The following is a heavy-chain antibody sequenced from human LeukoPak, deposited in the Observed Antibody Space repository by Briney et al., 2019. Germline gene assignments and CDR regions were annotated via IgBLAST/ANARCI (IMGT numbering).Heavy chain of an antibody. CDR3: ARVSGSYRNWFDP. CDR1: GGSISSSGYY. D-gene: IGHD1-26*01. CDR2: IYYSGST. V-gene: IGHV4-39*07. J-gene: IGHJ5*02. Sequence: SETLSLTCTVSGGSISSSGYYWGWIRQPPGKGLEWIGSIYYSGSTYYNPSLKSRVTISVDTSKNQFSLKLSSVTAADTAVYYCARVSGSYRNWFDPWGQGTLVTVSS.